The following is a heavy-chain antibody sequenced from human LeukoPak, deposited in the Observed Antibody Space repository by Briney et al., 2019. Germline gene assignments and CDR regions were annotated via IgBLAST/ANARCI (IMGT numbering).Heavy chain of an antibody. J-gene: IGHJ5*02. Sequence: ASVKVSCKASGGTFSSYAISWVRQAPGQGLEWMGGIIPIFGTANYAQKFQGRVTITADESTSTAYMELSSLRSEDTAVYYCARAFSSSWYTGPWFDPWGQGTLVTVSS. V-gene: IGHV1-69*13. CDR1: GGTFSSYA. D-gene: IGHD6-13*01. CDR2: IIPIFGTA. CDR3: ARAFSSSWYTGPWFDP.